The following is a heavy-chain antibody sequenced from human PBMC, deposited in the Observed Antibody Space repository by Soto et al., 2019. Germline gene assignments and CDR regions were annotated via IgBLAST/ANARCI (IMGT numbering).Heavy chain of an antibody. CDR2: ISGSGGNT. V-gene: IGHV3-23*01. J-gene: IGHJ4*02. CDR3: ARADLYDYLWGTFRYTYFDY. D-gene: IGHD3-16*02. Sequence: PVGSLRLSCAASGFTFSSYAMGWVRQAPGKGLEWVSSISGSGGNTYHADSVKGRFTISRDNSKKTLYLQMSSLRADDTAVYYCARADLYDYLWGTFRYTYFDYWGQGTLVTVSS. CDR1: GFTFSSYA.